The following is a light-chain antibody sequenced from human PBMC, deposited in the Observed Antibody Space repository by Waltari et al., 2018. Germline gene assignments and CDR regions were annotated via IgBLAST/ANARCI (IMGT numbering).Light chain of an antibody. CDR3: ASHTSRGTWV. J-gene: IGLJ3*02. Sequence: QSALTQPASVSGSPGQSITISCTGTSGDVGFSNYVSWYQQSPGKVPIVLISEVNTRPSGVSNRFSACKSGNTASLTISGLQAEDEADYYCASHTSRGTWVFGGGTKVTVL. CDR2: EVN. CDR1: SGDVGFSNY. V-gene: IGLV2-14*01.